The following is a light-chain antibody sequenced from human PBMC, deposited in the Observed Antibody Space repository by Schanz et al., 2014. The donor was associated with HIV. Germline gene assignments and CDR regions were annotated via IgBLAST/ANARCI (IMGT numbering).Light chain of an antibody. CDR2: DNY. V-gene: IGLV1-51*01. CDR1: AFNIDHYS. Sequence: QSVLTQPPSVSAAPGQRVTISCSGSAFNIDHYSVSWYQQFPGTVPKLLIYDNYKRPSEIPDRFSGSKSGTSATLGITGLQTGDEADYYCGIWDTSLTAGELVFGPGTKLTVL. J-gene: IGLJ1*01. CDR3: GIWDTSLTAGELV.